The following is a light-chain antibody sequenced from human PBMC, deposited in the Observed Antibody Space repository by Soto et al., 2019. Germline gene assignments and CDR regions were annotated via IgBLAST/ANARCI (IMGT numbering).Light chain of an antibody. CDR3: ETWDNNILV. V-gene: IGLV4-60*02. J-gene: IGLJ2*01. CDR1: SGHSSYI. Sequence: QAVVTQSSSASASLGSSVKLTCTLSSGHSSYIIAWHQQQPGKAPRYLMKLEVSGSYNKGSGVPDRFSGSSSVADRYLTISNLQFDDESDYYCETWDNNILVFGGGTKLTVL. CDR2: LEVSGSY.